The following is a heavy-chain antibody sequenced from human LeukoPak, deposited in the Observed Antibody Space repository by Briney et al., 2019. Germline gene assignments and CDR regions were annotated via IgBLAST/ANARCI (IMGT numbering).Heavy chain of an antibody. CDR1: EFTLSSYA. Sequence: GGSLRLSCAASEFTLSSYAMSWVRQAPGKGLEWVSSISGNGAHSYYADSVKGRFTISRDFSRNAVYLQMSSLGVEDTAEYYCAKAVDGRGYYFERGADFWGQGTMVTVSS. CDR2: ISGNGAHS. J-gene: IGHJ4*02. CDR3: AKAVDGRGYYFERGADF. V-gene: IGHV3-23*01. D-gene: IGHD3-22*01.